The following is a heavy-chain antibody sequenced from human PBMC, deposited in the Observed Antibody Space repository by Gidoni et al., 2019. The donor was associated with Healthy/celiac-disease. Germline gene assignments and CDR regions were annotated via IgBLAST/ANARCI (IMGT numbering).Heavy chain of an antibody. D-gene: IGHD3-22*01. CDR1: GFTFSSYA. CDR2: ISGSGGST. Sequence: EVQLLESGGGLVQPGGSLRLSCSASGFTFSSYAMSWVRQAPGKGLEWVSAISGSGGSTYYADSVKGRFTISRDKSKNTLYLQMNSLRAEETAVYYCAKPEQHSSGYYYAYWGQGALVTVSS. V-gene: IGHV3-23*01. CDR3: AKPEQHSSGYYYAY. J-gene: IGHJ4*02.